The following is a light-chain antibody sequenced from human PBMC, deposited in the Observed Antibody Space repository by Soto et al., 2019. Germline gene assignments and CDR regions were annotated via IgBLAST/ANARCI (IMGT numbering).Light chain of an antibody. CDR3: HQNFRPLQVT. V-gene: IGKV1-39*01. Sequence: DIQVTQSPASLSASVGARVTIPCRASHSISDYLNLYQQQPGKAPKLLIYGAYTVQRAVPSRFSGSGSGTDFTLTISSRQPEDVGTYYCHQNFRPLQVTFGEGTKVDIK. J-gene: IGKJ4*01. CDR1: HSISDY. CDR2: GAY.